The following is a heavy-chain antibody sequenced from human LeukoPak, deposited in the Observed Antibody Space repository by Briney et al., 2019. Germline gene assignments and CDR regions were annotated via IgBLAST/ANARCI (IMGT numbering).Heavy chain of an antibody. J-gene: IGHJ4*02. D-gene: IGHD2-21*02. Sequence: GGSLRLSCAASGFTFNSYAMHWVRQAPGKGLEWVAVISSDGSNKYYADSVRGRFTISRDNSRTTLYLQMNNLRAEDTAVYYCAKDRAPPYCGGDCYGGFDYWGQGTLVTVSS. V-gene: IGHV3-30-3*01. CDR3: AKDRAPPYCGGDCYGGFDY. CDR1: GFTFNSYA. CDR2: ISSDGSNK.